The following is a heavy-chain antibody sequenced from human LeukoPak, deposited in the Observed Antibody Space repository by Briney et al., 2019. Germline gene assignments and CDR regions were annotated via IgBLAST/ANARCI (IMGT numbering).Heavy chain of an antibody. CDR1: GGSISSSSYY. Sequence: PSGTLCLTYAVSGGSISSSSYYWGCISQPPGKGLEWIGSIYYSGRTYYNRSLKSRVTISVDTSKNQFSLKLSSVTAAHTAVYYCATVGGGIAAALGGHGMDVWGQGTTVTVSS. CDR3: ATVGGGIAAALGGHGMDV. D-gene: IGHD6-13*01. CDR2: IYYSGRT. V-gene: IGHV4-39*01. J-gene: IGHJ6*02.